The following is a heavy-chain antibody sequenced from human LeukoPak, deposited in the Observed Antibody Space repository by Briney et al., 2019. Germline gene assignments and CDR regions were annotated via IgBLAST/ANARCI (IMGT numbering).Heavy chain of an antibody. CDR2: ISGSGGST. CDR1: GFTFSSYA. CDR3: AKDQQQLVLHYYYYYGMDV. V-gene: IGHV3-23*01. D-gene: IGHD6-13*01. Sequence: GGSLRLSCAASGFTFSSYAMSWVRQAPGKGLEWVSAISGSGGSTYYADSVKGRFTISRDNSENTLYLEMNSLRAEDTAVYYCAKDQQQLVLHYYYYYGMDVWGKGTTVTVSS. J-gene: IGHJ6*04.